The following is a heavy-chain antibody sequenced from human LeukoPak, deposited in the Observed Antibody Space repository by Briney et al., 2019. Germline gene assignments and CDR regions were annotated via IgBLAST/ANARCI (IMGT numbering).Heavy chain of an antibody. CDR1: GFTFSNAW. V-gene: IGHV3-15*01. J-gene: IGHJ4*02. Sequence: GGSLRLSRAASGFTFSNAWMSWVRQAPGKGLEWVGQIKTKTDGGTTDSAATVKGRFTISRDDSRNTLYLQMNSLKTEDTAIYYCTTLYGSGNYYWGQGTLVTVSS. CDR2: IKTKTDGGTT. CDR3: TTLYGSGNYY. D-gene: IGHD3-10*01.